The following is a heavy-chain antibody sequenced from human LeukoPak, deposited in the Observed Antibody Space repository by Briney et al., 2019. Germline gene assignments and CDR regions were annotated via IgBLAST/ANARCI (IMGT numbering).Heavy chain of an antibody. CDR2: ISYDGSNK. J-gene: IGHJ1*01. CDR3: AKDPRGYMEYFQH. D-gene: IGHD5-12*01. CDR1: GFTFSSYG. Sequence: GRSLRLSCAASGFTFSSYGMHWVRQAPGKGLEWVAVISYDGSNKYYADSVKGRFTISRDNSKNTLYLQMNSLRAEDTAVYYCAKDPRGYMEYFQHWGQGTLVTVSS. V-gene: IGHV3-30*18.